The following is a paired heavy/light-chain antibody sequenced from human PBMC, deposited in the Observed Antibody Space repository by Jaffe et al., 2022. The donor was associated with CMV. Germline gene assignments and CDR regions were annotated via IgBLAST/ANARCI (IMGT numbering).Light chain of an antibody. CDR1: QSIGSS. Sequence: EIVLTQSPDFQSVTPKEKVTITCRASQSIGSSLHWYQQKPDQSPKLLIKYASQSISGVPSRFSGSGSGTDFTLTINSLEAEDAATYYCHQSSSLHWAFGQGTKVEIK. V-gene: IGKV6-21*02. CDR2: YAS. J-gene: IGKJ1*01. CDR3: HQSSSLHWA.
Heavy chain of an antibody. Sequence: EVQLLESGGGLVQPGGSLRLSCAASGFTFSSYAMSWVRQAPGKGLEWVSAISGSGGSTYYADSVKGRFTISRDNSKNTLYLQMNSLRAEDTAVYYCAKEGRLYYYDSSGYYSRDAFDIWGQGTMVTVSS. CDR2: ISGSGGST. V-gene: IGHV3-23*01. J-gene: IGHJ3*02. CDR1: GFTFSSYA. CDR3: AKEGRLYYYDSSGYYSRDAFDI. D-gene: IGHD3-22*01.